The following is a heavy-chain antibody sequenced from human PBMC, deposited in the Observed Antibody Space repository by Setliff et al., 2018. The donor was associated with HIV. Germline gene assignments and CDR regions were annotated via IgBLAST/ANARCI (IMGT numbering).Heavy chain of an antibody. J-gene: IGHJ4*02. Sequence: ETLSLTCVVYGGSFSYYYWTWIRQPPEKGLEWIGKLNYSGSTDYNSSLRSRVTISVDTSKNQFSLKLSSVTAADKAIYDCARSRVRGVIIKGYWGQGTPVTVSS. V-gene: IGHV4-34*01. CDR2: LNYSGST. CDR1: GGSFSYYY. D-gene: IGHD3-10*01. CDR3: ARSRVRGVIIKGY.